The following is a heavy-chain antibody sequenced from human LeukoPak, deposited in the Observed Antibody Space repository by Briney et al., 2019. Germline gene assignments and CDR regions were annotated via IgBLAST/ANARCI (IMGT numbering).Heavy chain of an antibody. V-gene: IGHV4-34*01. CDR3: ARSFSFDSSDAFDI. CDR2: INHSGST. CDR1: GGSFRGYY. Sequence: SETLSLTCAVYGGSFRGYYWSWIRQPPGKGLEWIGEINHSGSTNYNPSLKSRVTISVDTSKNQFSLKLSSVTAADTAVYYCARSFSFDSSDAFDIWGQGTMVTVSS. J-gene: IGHJ3*02. D-gene: IGHD3-22*01.